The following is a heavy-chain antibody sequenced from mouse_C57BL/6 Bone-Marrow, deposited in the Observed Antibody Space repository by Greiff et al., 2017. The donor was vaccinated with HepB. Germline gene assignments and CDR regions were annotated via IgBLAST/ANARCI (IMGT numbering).Heavy chain of an antibody. V-gene: IGHV1-69*01. J-gene: IGHJ2*01. Sequence: QVQLKQPGAELVMPGASVKLSCKASGYTFTSYWMHWVKQRPGQGLEWIGEIDPSDSYTNYNQKFKGKSTLTVDKSSSTAYMQLSSLTSEDSAVYYCARKLRGGDYFDYWGQGTTLTVSS. CDR2: IDPSDSYT. D-gene: IGHD3-2*02. CDR3: ARKLRGGDYFDY. CDR1: GYTFTSYW.